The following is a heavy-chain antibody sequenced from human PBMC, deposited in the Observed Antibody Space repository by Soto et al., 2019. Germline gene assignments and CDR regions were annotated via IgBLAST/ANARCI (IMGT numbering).Heavy chain of an antibody. CDR2: ISYDGTYK. V-gene: IGHV3-30*14. Sequence: LRLSCAASGFTFNSFAMHWVRQAPGKGLEWVAFISYDGTYKYYADSVRGRFTVYRDNSKSTLFLQMNSLKFEDTAVYVCANEVDVAFSSLQYGMDVWGQGTTVTVSS. J-gene: IGHJ6*02. CDR3: ANEVDVAFSSLQYGMDV. D-gene: IGHD5-12*01. CDR1: GFTFNSFA.